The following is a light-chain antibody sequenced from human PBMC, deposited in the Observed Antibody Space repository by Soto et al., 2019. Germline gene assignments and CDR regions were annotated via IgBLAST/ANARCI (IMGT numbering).Light chain of an antibody. J-gene: IGLJ1*01. V-gene: IGLV1-40*01. CDR3: QSYDSSLSGYV. Sequence: QSVLTQPPSVSGAPGQRVTISCTGSSSNIGAGYDVHWYQQLPGTAPKLLIYGNSNRPSGVPDRFSGSKSGTSASLAITGRQDDDEADYYCQSYDSSLSGYVFGTGTKVTVL. CDR1: SSNIGAGYD. CDR2: GNS.